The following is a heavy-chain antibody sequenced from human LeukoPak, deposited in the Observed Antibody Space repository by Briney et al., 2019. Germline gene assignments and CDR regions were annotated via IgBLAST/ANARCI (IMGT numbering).Heavy chain of an antibody. J-gene: IGHJ6*02. CDR1: GGSISSSSYY. CDR3: ARTPALLWFGESLRSGYYGMDV. Sequence: SETLSLTCTVSGGSISSSSYYWGWIRQPPGKGLEWIGSIYYSGSTYYNPSLKSRVTISVDTSKNQFSLKLSSVTAADTAVYYCARTPALLWFGESLRSGYYGMDVWGQGTTVTVSS. V-gene: IGHV4-39*07. CDR2: IYYSGST. D-gene: IGHD3-10*01.